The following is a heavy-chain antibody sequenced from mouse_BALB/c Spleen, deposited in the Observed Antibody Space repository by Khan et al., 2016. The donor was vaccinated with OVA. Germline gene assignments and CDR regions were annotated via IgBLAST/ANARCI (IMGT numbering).Heavy chain of an antibody. J-gene: IGHJ2*01. CDR2: INPTSGYT. CDR3: TRDRIDY. Sequence: HVQLKQPGAELAKPGASVKMSCKASGYTFTTYWMHLVKQRPGQGLEWIGYINPTSGYTDYNEKFKDRATLSADRSSSTAYMQLSSLTSEDAAVYYCTRDRIDYWGQGTTLTVSS. CDR1: GYTFTTYW. V-gene: IGHV1-7*01.